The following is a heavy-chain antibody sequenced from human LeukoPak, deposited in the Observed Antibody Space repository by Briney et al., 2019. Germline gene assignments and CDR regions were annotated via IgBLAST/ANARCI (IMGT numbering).Heavy chain of an antibody. V-gene: IGHV3-21*04. J-gene: IGHJ4*02. CDR1: GFTFSSYS. CDR3: ARFRTTLLDF. CDR2: ISSSSSYI. Sequence: GGSLRLSCAASGFTFSSYSMNWVRRAPGKGLEWVSSISSSSSYIYYADSVKGRFTISRDNAKSSLYLQMDSLRAEDTAVYYCARFRTTLLDFWGQGALVTVSS. D-gene: IGHD1-7*01.